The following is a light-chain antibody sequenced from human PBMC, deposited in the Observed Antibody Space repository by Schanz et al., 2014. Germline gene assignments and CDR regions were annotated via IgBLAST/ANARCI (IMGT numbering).Light chain of an antibody. J-gene: IGKJ4*01. Sequence: EIVLTQSPGTLSLSPGERATLSCRASQSVSSSYLAWYQQKPGQAPRLLIYGASSRATGIPDRFSGSGSGTDFTLTISRLEPEDFAVYYCQQYGVSPLTFGGGPKVEIQ. CDR2: GAS. CDR1: QSVSSSY. CDR3: QQYGVSPLT. V-gene: IGKV3-20*01.